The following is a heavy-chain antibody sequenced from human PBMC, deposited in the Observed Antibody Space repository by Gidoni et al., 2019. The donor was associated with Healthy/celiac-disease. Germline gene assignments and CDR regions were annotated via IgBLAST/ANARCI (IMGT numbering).Heavy chain of an antibody. CDR2: ISYDGSNK. V-gene: IGHV3-30*01. D-gene: IGHD3-10*01. J-gene: IGHJ4*02. CDR1: GFTFSSYA. Sequence: QVQLVESGGGVVQPGRSLRLSWAASGFTFSSYAMHWVRQAPGKGLEWVAVISYDGSNKYYADSVKGRFTISRDNSKNPLYLQMNSLRAEDTAVYYCARGGRGAIQKGYYFDYWGQGTLVTVSS. CDR3: ARGGRGAIQKGYYFDY.